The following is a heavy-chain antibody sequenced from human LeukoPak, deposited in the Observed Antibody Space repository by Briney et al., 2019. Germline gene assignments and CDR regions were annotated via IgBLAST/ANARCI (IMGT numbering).Heavy chain of an antibody. J-gene: IGHJ6*02. Sequence: GGSLRLSRAASGFTFRSYAMHWVRQAPGKGLEWVAVISYDGSNKYYADSVKGRFTISRDNSKNTLYLQMNSLRAEDTAVYYCARGGSSSWYALYSYSYGMYVWGQGTTVTVSS. CDR1: GFTFRSYA. CDR2: ISYDGSNK. CDR3: ARGGSSSWYALYSYSYGMYV. V-gene: IGHV3-30-3*01. D-gene: IGHD6-13*01.